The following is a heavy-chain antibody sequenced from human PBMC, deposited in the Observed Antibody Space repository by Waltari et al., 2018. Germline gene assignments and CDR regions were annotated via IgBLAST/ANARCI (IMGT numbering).Heavy chain of an antibody. J-gene: IGHJ5*02. CDR3: ASLSVGDWFDP. V-gene: IGHV4-38-2*01. CDR1: GYSISSGYY. Sequence: QVQLQESGPGLVKPSETLSLTCAVSGYSISSGYYWGWIRQPPGKGLEWIGSIYHSGSTYYNPSLKSRVTISVDTSKNQFSLKLSSVTAADTAVYYCASLSVGDWFDPWGQGTLVTVSS. CDR2: IYHSGST.